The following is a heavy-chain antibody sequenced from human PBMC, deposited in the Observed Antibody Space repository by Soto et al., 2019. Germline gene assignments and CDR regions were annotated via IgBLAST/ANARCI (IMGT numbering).Heavy chain of an antibody. CDR1: GGSISSSNW. CDR3: GGSSATFYYYYGMDV. D-gene: IGHD6-6*01. CDR2: IYHSGST. J-gene: IGHJ6*02. Sequence: SETLSLTCAVSGGSISSSNWWSWVRQPPGKGLEWIGEIYHSGSTNYNPSLKSRVTISVDKSKNQFSLKLSSVTAADTAVYYCGGSSATFYYYYGMDVWGQGTTVTVSS. V-gene: IGHV4-4*02.